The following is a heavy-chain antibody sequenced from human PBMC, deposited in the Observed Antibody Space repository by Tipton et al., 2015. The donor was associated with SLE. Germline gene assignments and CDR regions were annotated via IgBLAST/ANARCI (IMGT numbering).Heavy chain of an antibody. CDR3: ARAPGLDRDYQYYYYMDV. V-gene: IGHV4-34*01. J-gene: IGHJ6*03. CDR2: INHSGGT. Sequence: TLSLTCSVSGGSFSGYYWSWIRQPPGKGLEWIGEINHSGGTNYNPSLRSRVTISVDTSKNQFSLKLSSVTAADTAVYYCARAPGLDRDYQYYYYMDVWGKGTTVTVSS. CDR1: GGSFSGYY. D-gene: IGHD5-12*01.